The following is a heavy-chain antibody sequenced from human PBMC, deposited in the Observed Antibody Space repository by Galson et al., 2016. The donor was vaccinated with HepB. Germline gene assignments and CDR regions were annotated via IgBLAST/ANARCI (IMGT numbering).Heavy chain of an antibody. CDR2: IDGPTPNT. D-gene: IGHD6-19*01. Sequence: SLRLSCAASGFTFRNYALSWDRRAPGKGLEWVSHIDGPTPNTHYADSVRGRFSIYRDNSRDTLYLQMDSLTAEDSAIYYCTTWLSHHFDYWGQGTRVTVSS. CDR3: TTWLSHHFDY. V-gene: IGHV3-23*01. CDR1: GFTFRNYA. J-gene: IGHJ4*02.